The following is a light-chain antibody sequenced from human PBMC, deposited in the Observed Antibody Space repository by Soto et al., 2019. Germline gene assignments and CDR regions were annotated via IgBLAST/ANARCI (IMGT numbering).Light chain of an antibody. J-gene: IGKJ5*01. CDR2: DAS. Sequence: EIVLTPSPFTLSLSPGGRATLSCRASQTVSNQLAWYQQKPGQAPRLLIYDASRRVTGIPARFSGSGSGTDFTLTLSSLEPEDFAVYYCQQRAGSSTFGQGTRLEIK. CDR3: QQRAGSST. CDR1: QTVSNQ. V-gene: IGKV3-11*01.